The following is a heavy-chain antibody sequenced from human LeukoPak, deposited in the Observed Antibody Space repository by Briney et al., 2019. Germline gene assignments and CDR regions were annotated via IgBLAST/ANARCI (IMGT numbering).Heavy chain of an antibody. J-gene: IGHJ4*02. CDR3: ARDNTEYSSGWYGPGYFDY. Sequence: ASVKVSGKASGYTFTSYYMHWVRQAPGQGLEWMGIINPSGGSTSYAQKFQGRVTMTRDTSTSTVYMELSSLRSEDTAVYYCARDNTEYSSGWYGPGYFDYWGQGTLVTVSS. D-gene: IGHD6-19*01. CDR1: GYTFTSYY. CDR2: INPSGGST. V-gene: IGHV1-46*01.